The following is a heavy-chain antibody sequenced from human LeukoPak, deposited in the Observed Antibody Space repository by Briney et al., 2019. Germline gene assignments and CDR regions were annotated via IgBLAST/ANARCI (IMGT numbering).Heavy chain of an antibody. D-gene: IGHD2-2*02. V-gene: IGHV4-34*01. CDR1: GGSFSGYY. Sequence: SETLSLTCAVYGGSFSGYYWSWIRQPPGKGLEWIGEINHSGSTNYNPSLKSRVTISVDASKNQFSLKLSSVTAADTAVYYCARGLACSSTSCYKSDAFDIWGQGTMVTVSS. CDR2: INHSGST. CDR3: ARGLACSSTSCYKSDAFDI. J-gene: IGHJ3*02.